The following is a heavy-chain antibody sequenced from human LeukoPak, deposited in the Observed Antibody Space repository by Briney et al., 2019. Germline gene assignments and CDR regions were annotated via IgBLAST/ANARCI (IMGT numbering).Heavy chain of an antibody. V-gene: IGHV4-59*01. Sequence: SETLSLTCTVSGGSINNYYWSWIRQPPGKGLEWIGYIYYSGSTNYNPSLKSRVTISVDTSKNQFSLKLSSVTAADTAVYYCARDLNFWSGYRDAFDIWGQGTMVTVSS. CDR1: GGSINNYY. CDR2: IYYSGST. D-gene: IGHD3-3*01. CDR3: ARDLNFWSGYRDAFDI. J-gene: IGHJ3*02.